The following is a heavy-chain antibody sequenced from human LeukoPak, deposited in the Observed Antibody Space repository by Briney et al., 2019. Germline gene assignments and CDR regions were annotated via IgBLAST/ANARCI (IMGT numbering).Heavy chain of an antibody. J-gene: IGHJ4*02. D-gene: IGHD3-10*01. CDR2: ISSSSSM. CDR3: ARRRFGEKVSYFDY. CDR1: GFPFSTYG. V-gene: IGHV3-48*04. Sequence: GGSLRLSCAASGFPFSTYGMNWVRQAPGKGLEWVSYISSSSSMYYADSVKGRFTISRDNAKNSLYLQMNSLRAEDTAVYYCARRRFGEKVSYFDYWGQGTLVTVSS.